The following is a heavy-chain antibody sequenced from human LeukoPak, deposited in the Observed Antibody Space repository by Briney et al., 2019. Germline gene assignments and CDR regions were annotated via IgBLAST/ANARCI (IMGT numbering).Heavy chain of an antibody. CDR2: INSDGSST. Sequence: GGSLRLSCAASGFAFSTYRTHCVRQAPGKGRLWVSRINSDGSSTNYADTVKSRFTISRDNTKKTLYLQMNTLRAEDTAVYYCAVRGVITTDPSDYWGQGTLVTVSS. CDR1: GFAFSTYR. J-gene: IGHJ4*02. V-gene: IGHV3-74*01. CDR3: AVRGVITTDPSDY. D-gene: IGHD3-10*01.